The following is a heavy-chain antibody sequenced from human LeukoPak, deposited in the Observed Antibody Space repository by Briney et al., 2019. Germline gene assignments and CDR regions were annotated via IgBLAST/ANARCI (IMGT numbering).Heavy chain of an antibody. D-gene: IGHD5-24*01. V-gene: IGHV1-2*06. CDR3: FRDGYNYDYYGMDV. J-gene: IGHJ6*02. CDR1: GYTFTGYY. CDR2: INPNSGGT. Sequence: ASVKVSCKASGYTFTGYYMHWVRQAPGQGLEWMGRINPNSGGTNYAQKFQGRVTMTRDTSISTAHMELSRLRSDDTAVYYCFRDGYNYDYYGMDVWGQGTTVTVSS.